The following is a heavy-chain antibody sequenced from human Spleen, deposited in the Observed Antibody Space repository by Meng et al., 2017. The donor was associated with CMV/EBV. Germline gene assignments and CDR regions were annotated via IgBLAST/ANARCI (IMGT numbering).Heavy chain of an antibody. CDR3: ARGGFGRGVTIPFYGMDV. V-gene: IGHV3-30*02. Sequence: GESLKISCVASGFTFNTYGMNWVRQTPGKGLEWVAFIRYDGSNKYYADSVKGRFTISRDNSKNTLYLQMNSLRAEDTAVYYCARGGFGRGVTIPFYGMDVWGQGTTVTVSS. CDR1: GFTFNTYG. D-gene: IGHD2-21*01. J-gene: IGHJ6*02. CDR2: IRYDGSNK.